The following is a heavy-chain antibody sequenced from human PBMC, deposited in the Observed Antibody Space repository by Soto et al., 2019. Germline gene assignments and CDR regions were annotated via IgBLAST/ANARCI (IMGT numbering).Heavy chain of an antibody. CDR3: GRGYQADSQLLRVDY. V-gene: IGHV3-66*01. Sequence: EVQLVESGGGLVQPGGSLRLSCAASGFTVSSNYMSWVRQAPGKGLEWVSVIYSGGNTYYADSVKDRFSISRDKSKNTLFLQMNSLRAEDTAMYYCGRGYQADSQLLRVDYWGQGTLVTVSS. J-gene: IGHJ4*02. D-gene: IGHD2-2*01. CDR2: IYSGGNT. CDR1: GFTVSSNY.